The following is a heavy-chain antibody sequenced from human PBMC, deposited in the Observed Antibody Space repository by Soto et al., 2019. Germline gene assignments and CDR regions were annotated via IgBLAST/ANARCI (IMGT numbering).Heavy chain of an antibody. CDR1: GFTLTSAD. CDR3: AADWSNRPFDF. J-gene: IGHJ4*02. V-gene: IGHV1-58*01. Sequence: QIQLVQSGPEVKKPGTSVKVSCKASGFTLTSADVQWVRQTRGQRLEWIGWIVGGSGSTNYAQQFQGRLSITRDMSTSTVYTEVSSLRSEDTAVYYCAADWSNRPFDFWGQGTLVTVSS. D-gene: IGHD3-3*01. CDR2: IVGGSGST.